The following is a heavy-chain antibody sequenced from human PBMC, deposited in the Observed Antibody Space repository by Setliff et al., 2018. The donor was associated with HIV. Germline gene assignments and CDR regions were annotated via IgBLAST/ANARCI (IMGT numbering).Heavy chain of an antibody. CDR2: IIPIFGTP. Sequence: GASVKVSCKASGGTLSIYTINWVRQAPGQGLEWMGGIIPIFGTPNLAPKFQGRVTITADESTKTAYMELSSLRSEDTAVYYCATPLDATMGRDYWGQGTLVTVSS. V-gene: IGHV1-69*13. CDR3: ATPLDATMGRDY. J-gene: IGHJ4*02. CDR1: GGTLSIYT. D-gene: IGHD5-18*01.